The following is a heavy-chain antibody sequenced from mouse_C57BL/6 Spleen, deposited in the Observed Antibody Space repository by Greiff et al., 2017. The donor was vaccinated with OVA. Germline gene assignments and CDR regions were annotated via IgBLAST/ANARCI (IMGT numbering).Heavy chain of an antibody. V-gene: IGHV1-82*01. D-gene: IGHD2-4*01. CDR3: ARSRYDYDEGYAMDY. CDR1: GYAFSSSW. J-gene: IGHJ4*01. Sequence: QVQLQQSGPEPVKPGASVKISCKASGYAFSSSWMNWVKQRPGKGLEWIGRIYPGDGDTNYNGKFKGKATLTADKSSSTAYMQLSSLTSEDSAVYFCARSRYDYDEGYAMDYWGQGTSVTVSS. CDR2: IYPGDGDT.